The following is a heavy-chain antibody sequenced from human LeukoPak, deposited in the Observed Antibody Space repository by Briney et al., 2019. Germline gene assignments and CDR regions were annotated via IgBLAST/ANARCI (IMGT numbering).Heavy chain of an antibody. Sequence: SETLSLTCTVSGGSISSGNYYWRWIRQPPGKGLEWIGYIYYSGSTYYNPSLKSRVTISVDTSTNQFSLKLSSVTAADTAVYYCARADFWSGLDYWGQGTRVTVSS. CDR3: ARADFWSGLDY. D-gene: IGHD3-3*01. V-gene: IGHV4-30-4*01. J-gene: IGHJ4*02. CDR2: IYYSGST. CDR1: GGSISSGNYY.